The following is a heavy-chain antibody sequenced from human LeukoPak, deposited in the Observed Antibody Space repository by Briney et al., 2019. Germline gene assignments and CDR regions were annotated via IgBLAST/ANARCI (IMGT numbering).Heavy chain of an antibody. CDR3: TTDFLGPHHYGAF. CDR2: VKSKTDAGTT. V-gene: IGHV3-15*01. Sequence: GGSLRLSCAASGFTFSNAWMSWVRQAPRKWLEWVGRVKSKTDAGTTDYAAPVKGRFTISRDDSKNTLYLQMNSLKTEDTAVYYCTTDFLGPHHYGAFWGRGTLVTVSS. CDR1: GFTFSNAW. J-gene: IGHJ2*01. D-gene: IGHD4-17*01.